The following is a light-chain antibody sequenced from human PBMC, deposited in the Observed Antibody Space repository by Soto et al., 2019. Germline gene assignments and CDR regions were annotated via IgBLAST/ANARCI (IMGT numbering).Light chain of an antibody. CDR2: GAS. CDR1: QSVSSNY. CDR3: QQYGTSPPLT. Sequence: EIVLTQSPGTLSLSPGERATLSCRASQSVSSNYLAWYQQKPGQAPRLLIYGASSRATGIPDRFSGSGSATDVTLTISRLEPEDFVVYYCQQYGTSPPLTFGGGTKVEIK. V-gene: IGKV3-20*01. J-gene: IGKJ4*01.